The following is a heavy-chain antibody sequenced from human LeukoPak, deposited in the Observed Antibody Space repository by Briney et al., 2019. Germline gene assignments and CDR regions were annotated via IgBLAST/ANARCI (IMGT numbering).Heavy chain of an antibody. Sequence: GGSLRLSCAASGFTLSDYSMDWVRQAPGKGLEWLSYISSGSSTIYYADSVKGRFTISRDNAKTSVYLQMNSLRAEDTAVYYCARARIRSSWYFDYWGQGTLVTVSS. D-gene: IGHD6-13*01. CDR1: GFTLSDYS. CDR3: ARARIRSSWYFDY. CDR2: ISSGSSTI. J-gene: IGHJ4*02. V-gene: IGHV3-48*01.